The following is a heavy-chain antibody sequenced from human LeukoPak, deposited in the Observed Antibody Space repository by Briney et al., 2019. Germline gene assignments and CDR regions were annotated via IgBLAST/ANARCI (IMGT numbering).Heavy chain of an antibody. Sequence: GGSLRLSCAASGFTFSSYAMHWVRQAPGKGLEWVAVISYDGSNKYYADSVKGRFTISRDNSKNTLYLQMNSLRAEDTAVYFCAKAPVTSCRGAYCYPFDSWGQGTLVTVSS. CDR1: GFTFSSYA. J-gene: IGHJ4*02. CDR3: AKAPVTSCRGAYCYPFDS. V-gene: IGHV3-30*04. CDR2: ISYDGSNK. D-gene: IGHD2-21*01.